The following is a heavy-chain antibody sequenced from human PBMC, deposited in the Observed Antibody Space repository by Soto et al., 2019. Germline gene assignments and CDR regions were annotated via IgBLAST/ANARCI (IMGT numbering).Heavy chain of an antibody. V-gene: IGHV4-59*12. CDR2: IYYSGST. Sequence: SETLSLTCTVSGGSISSYYWSWIRQPPGKGLEWIGYIYYSGSTNYNPSLKSRVTISVDTSKNQFSLKLNSMTAADTAVYYCASLYGDPGGYYFDYWGQGTLVTVSS. J-gene: IGHJ4*02. CDR1: GGSISSYY. D-gene: IGHD4-17*01. CDR3: ASLYGDPGGYYFDY.